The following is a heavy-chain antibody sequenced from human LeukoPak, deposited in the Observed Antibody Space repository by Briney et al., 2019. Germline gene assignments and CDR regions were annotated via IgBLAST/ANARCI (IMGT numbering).Heavy chain of an antibody. CDR3: AREGGDPRWLDP. V-gene: IGHV4-4*07. J-gene: IGHJ5*02. Sequence: KTSETLSLTCAVSGGSISTFYWTWIRQPAGKGLEWIGRINNSGSTNYNPSLRSRVSMSVDRSKNQFSVTLSSVTAADTAVYFCAREGGDPRWLDPWGQGTLVTVSS. CDR2: INNSGST. D-gene: IGHD6-25*01. CDR1: GGSISTFY.